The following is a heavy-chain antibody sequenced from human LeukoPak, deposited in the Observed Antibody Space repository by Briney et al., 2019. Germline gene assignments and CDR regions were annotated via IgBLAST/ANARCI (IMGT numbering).Heavy chain of an antibody. V-gene: IGHV3-7*03. CDR2: IKQDGSEK. J-gene: IGHJ4*02. Sequence: GGSLSLSCAASGFMFSSYWMTWVRQAPGKGLEWVANIKQDGSEKYYMSSVRGRFTISRDNAKNSLYLQMNNVRAEDTAVYYCAREEVRSFGNWGQGTLVTVSS. CDR3: AREEVRSFGN. D-gene: IGHD5-24*01. CDR1: GFMFSSYW.